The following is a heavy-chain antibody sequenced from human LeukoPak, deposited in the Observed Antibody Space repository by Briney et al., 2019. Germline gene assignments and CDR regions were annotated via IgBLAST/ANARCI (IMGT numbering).Heavy chain of an antibody. J-gene: IGHJ4*02. CDR1: GFTYNSFW. Sequence: GGSLRLSRAASGFTYNSFWMHWVRQAPGKGLVGVSDMNEYATTRRYADSVKGRFTISRDNAKNTLYLQMNNLRAEDTAMYFCARGGVQPVDYWGQGTLVIVSS. CDR2: MNEYATTR. D-gene: IGHD3-10*01. V-gene: IGHV3-74*01. CDR3: ARGGVQPVDY.